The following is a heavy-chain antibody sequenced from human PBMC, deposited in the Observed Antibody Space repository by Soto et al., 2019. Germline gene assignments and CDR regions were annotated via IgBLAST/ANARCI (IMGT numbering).Heavy chain of an antibody. CDR1: GYTFTGYY. V-gene: IGHV1-2*02. CDR2: INPNSGGT. J-gene: IGHJ6*02. CDR3: ATTFTPSYYYHGMDL. D-gene: IGHD2-15*01. Sequence: ASVKVSCKASGYTFTGYYMHWVRQAPGQGLEWMGWINPNSGGTNYAQKFQGRVTTTRDTSISTAYMELSRLRSDDTAVYYCATTFTPSYYYHGMDLWGQGTTVTASS.